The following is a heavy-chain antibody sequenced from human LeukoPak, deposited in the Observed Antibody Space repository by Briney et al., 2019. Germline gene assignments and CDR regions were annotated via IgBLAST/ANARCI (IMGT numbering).Heavy chain of an antibody. Sequence: SETLSLTCTVSGGSISSYYWSWIRQSPGKGLEWIGYIYYSGSTNYNPSLKSRVTISVDTSKNQFSLKLSSVTAADTAVYYCARHTGSYWIDYWGQGTLVTVSS. J-gene: IGHJ4*02. CDR1: GGSISSYY. D-gene: IGHD1-26*01. V-gene: IGHV4-59*08. CDR2: IYYSGST. CDR3: ARHTGSYWIDY.